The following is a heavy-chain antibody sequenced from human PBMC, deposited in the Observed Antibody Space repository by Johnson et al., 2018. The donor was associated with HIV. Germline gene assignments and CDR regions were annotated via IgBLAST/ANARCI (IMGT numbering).Heavy chain of an antibody. CDR2: ISYDGSNK. V-gene: IGHV3-30-3*01. D-gene: IGHD6-19*01. Sequence: QVQLVESGGGVVQPGRSLRLSCAASGFTFSSYAMHWVRQAPGKGLEWVAVISYDGSNKYYAESVKGRFTISRDNSKNTLYLQMNSLRAEDTAVYYCASCSKQWLVRPNAFDIWGQGTMVTVSS. CDR1: GFTFSSYA. CDR3: ASCSKQWLVRPNAFDI. J-gene: IGHJ3*02.